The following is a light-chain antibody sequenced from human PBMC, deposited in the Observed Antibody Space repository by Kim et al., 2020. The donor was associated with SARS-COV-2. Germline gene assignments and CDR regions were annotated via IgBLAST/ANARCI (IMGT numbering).Light chain of an antibody. V-gene: IGLV1-40*01. Sequence: VTISCTGSSSNIGAGYDVLWYQQLPGTAPKLLIYGNSNRPSGVPDRFSGSKSGTSASLAITGLQAEDEADYYCQSYDSSLSGSWVFGGGTQLTVL. CDR2: GNS. CDR3: QSYDSSLSGSWV. CDR1: SSNIGAGYD. J-gene: IGLJ3*02.